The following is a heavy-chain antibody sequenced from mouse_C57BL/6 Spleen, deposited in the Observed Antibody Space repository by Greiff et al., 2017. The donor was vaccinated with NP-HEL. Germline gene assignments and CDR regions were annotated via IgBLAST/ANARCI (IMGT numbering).Heavy chain of an antibody. CDR3: AKDYGNYLYYFDY. Sequence: VQLQQPGAELVMPGASVKLSCKASGYTFTSYWMHWVKQRPGQGLEWIGEIDPSDSYTNYNQKFKGKSTLTVDKSSSTAYMQLSSLTSEDSAVYYCAKDYGNYLYYFDYWGQGTTLTVSS. V-gene: IGHV1-69*01. D-gene: IGHD2-1*01. CDR1: GYTFTSYW. CDR2: IDPSDSYT. J-gene: IGHJ2*01.